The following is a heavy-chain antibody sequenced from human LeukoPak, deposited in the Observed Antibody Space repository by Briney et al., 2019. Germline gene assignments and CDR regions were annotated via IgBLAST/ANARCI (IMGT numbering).Heavy chain of an antibody. J-gene: IGHJ4*02. CDR1: GFTFSGYW. V-gene: IGHV3-74*01. Sequence: GGSLRLSCAASGFTFSGYWMHWVRQVPGKGLMWVSHINTDGSSTTYADSVRGRFTISRDNAKNTLYLQMNSLRAEDTAVYYCARDRGYSIDYWGQGTLVIVSS. CDR2: INTDGSST. D-gene: IGHD5-18*01. CDR3: ARDRGYSIDY.